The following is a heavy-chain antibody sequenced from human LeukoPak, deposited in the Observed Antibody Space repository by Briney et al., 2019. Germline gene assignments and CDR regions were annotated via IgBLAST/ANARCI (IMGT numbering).Heavy chain of an antibody. CDR2: ITNSGSTI. J-gene: IGHJ4*02. V-gene: IGHV3-11*01. D-gene: IGHD1-7*01. CDR1: GGSISRYY. Sequence: PSETLSLTCTVSGGSISRYYWSWIRQAPGKGLEWVSYITNSGSTIYYADSVKGRFTVSRDNSKNTLYLQMSSLRAEDTAVYYCAKDERNWNYNLASQTYDWGQGTLVTASS. CDR3: AKDERNWNYNLASQTYD.